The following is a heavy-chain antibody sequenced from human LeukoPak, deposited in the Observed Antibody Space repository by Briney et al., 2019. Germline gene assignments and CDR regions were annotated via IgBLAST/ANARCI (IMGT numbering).Heavy chain of an antibody. CDR2: INHSGST. D-gene: IGHD6-13*01. J-gene: IGHJ6*02. Sequence: PSETLSLTCAVYGGSFSGYYWSWIRQPPGKGLEWIGEINHSGSTNYNPSLKSRVTISVDTSKNQFSLKLSSVTAADTAVYYCARHGRDSSSWLGDYYYGMDVWGQGTTVTVSS. CDR3: ARHGRDSSSWLGDYYYGMDV. V-gene: IGHV4-34*01. CDR1: GGSFSGYY.